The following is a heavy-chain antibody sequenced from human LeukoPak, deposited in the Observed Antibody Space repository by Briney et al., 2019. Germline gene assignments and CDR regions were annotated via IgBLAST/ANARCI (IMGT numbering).Heavy chain of an antibody. CDR1: GFTFSSYA. CDR2: ISGSGGST. Sequence: GGSLRLSCAASGFTFSSYAMSWVRQAPGKGLEWVSAISGSGGSTYYADSVKGRFTISRDNSKNTLYLQMNSLRAEDAAVYYCAKDREGITIFPHDYWGQGTLVTVSS. D-gene: IGHD3-3*01. J-gene: IGHJ4*02. CDR3: AKDREGITIFPHDY. V-gene: IGHV3-23*01.